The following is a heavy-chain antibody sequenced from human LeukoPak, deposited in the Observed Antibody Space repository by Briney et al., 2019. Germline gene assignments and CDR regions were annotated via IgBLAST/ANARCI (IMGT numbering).Heavy chain of an antibody. Sequence: GGSLRLSCTASGFTFGDYAMSWVRLAPGKGLEWVGFIRSKAYGGTTEYAASVKGRFTISRDDSKSIVYLQMNSLKTEDTAVYYCTRAAGDSSPFDYWGQGTLVTVSS. V-gene: IGHV3-49*04. CDR2: IRSKAYGGTT. CDR3: TRAAGDSSPFDY. D-gene: IGHD7-27*01. J-gene: IGHJ4*02. CDR1: GFTFGDYA.